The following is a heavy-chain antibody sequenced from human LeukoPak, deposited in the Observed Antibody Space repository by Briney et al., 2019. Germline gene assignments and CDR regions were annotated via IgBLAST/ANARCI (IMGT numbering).Heavy chain of an antibody. D-gene: IGHD2-8*02. CDR3: ARDYLVGCTDTICYPIDY. CDR1: GFTFGNHA. CDR2: ISYEASNK. J-gene: IGHJ4*02. Sequence: GRSLRLSCAASGFTFGNHAMHWVRQAPGMGLEWVAVISYEASNKYYADSVKGRFTVSRDNSKNMLYLQMNSLRAEDTAVYYCARDYLVGCTDTICYPIDYWGQGTLVTASS. V-gene: IGHV3-30*01.